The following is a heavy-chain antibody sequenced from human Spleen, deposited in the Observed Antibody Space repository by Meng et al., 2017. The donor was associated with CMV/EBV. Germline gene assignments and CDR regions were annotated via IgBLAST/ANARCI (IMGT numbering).Heavy chain of an antibody. Sequence: VSPPPWRPGPVKPSANRFPHCLCLGWLFLWYYWRRNRQAPGKGLEWIGEINHSGSTNYNPSLKSRVTISVDTSKNQFYLKLSSVTAADTAVYYCARGGAVAEEAPDYWGQGTLVTVSS. D-gene: IGHD6-19*01. CDR1: WLFLWYY. J-gene: IGHJ4*02. V-gene: IGHV4-34*01. CDR2: INHSGST. CDR3: ARGGAVAEEAPDY.